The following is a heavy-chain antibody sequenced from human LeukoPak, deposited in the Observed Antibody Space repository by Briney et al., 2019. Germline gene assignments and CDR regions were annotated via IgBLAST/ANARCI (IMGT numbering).Heavy chain of an antibody. J-gene: IGHJ6*03. D-gene: IGHD3-3*01. V-gene: IGHV4-39*07. CDR1: GGSISSSSYY. CDR2: IYYSGST. CDR3: ARDRGVSQRITTLYYYYYYMDV. Sequence: KPSETLSLTCTVSGGSISSSSYYWGWIRQPPGKGLGWIGSIYYSGSTYYNPSLKNRVTISVDTSKNQFSLKLSSVTAADTAVYYCARDRGVSQRITTLYYYYYYMDVWGKGTTVTVSS.